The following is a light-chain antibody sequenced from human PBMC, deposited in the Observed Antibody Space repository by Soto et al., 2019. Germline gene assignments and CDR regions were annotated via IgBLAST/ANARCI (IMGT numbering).Light chain of an antibody. CDR2: EVS. Sequence: QSALTQPPSASGSRGQSVTISCTGTSSDVGGYNYVSWYQQHPGKAPKLMIYEVSKRPSGVPDRFSGSKYGNTASLTVSGLQPEDEADYYCSSYAGSNNLGVFGGGTKLT. CDR1: SSDVGGYNY. V-gene: IGLV2-8*01. J-gene: IGLJ3*02. CDR3: SSYAGSNNLGV.